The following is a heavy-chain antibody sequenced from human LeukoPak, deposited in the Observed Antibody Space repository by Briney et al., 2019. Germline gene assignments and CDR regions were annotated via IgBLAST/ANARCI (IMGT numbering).Heavy chain of an antibody. V-gene: IGHV4-59*01. Sequence: SETLSLTCTVSGGSISSYYWSWIRQPPGKGLEWIGYIDYSGNTKYNPSLKSRVTISVDTSKNQFSLKLSSVTAADTAVYYCARGGGSWWYFDLWGRGTLVTVSS. J-gene: IGHJ2*01. CDR2: IDYSGNT. D-gene: IGHD3-10*01. CDR1: GGSISSYY. CDR3: ARGGGSWWYFDL.